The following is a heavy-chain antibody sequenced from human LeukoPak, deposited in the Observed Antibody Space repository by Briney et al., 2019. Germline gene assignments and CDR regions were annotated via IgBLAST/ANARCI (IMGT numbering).Heavy chain of an antibody. V-gene: IGHV1-2*02. J-gene: IGHJ6*03. CDR1: GYTFTGYY. CDR2: INPNSGGT. Sequence: ASVKVSGKASGYTFTGYYMHWVRQAPGQGLEWMGWINPNSGGTNYAQKLQGRVTMTTGTSTSTAYMELRSLRSDDTAVYYCARVGVPTSQSYMDVWGKGTTVTVSS. CDR3: ARVGVPTSQSYMDV. D-gene: IGHD3-10*01.